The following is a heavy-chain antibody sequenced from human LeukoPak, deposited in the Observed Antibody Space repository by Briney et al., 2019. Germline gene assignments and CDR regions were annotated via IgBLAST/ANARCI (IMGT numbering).Heavy chain of an antibody. CDR2: IIPILGIA. Sequence: SVEVSCKASGGTFSSYAISWVRQAPGQGLEWMGRIIPILGIANYAQKFQGRVTITADKSTSTAYMELSSLRSEDTAVYYCASSPDYGGPYGMDVWGQGTTVTVSS. CDR3: ASSPDYGGPYGMDV. D-gene: IGHD4-23*01. CDR1: GGTFSSYA. V-gene: IGHV1-69*04. J-gene: IGHJ6*02.